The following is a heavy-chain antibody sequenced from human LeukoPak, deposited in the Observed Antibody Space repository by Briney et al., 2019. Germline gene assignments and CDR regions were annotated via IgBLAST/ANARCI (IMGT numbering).Heavy chain of an antibody. CDR1: GGSISSGSYY. CDR3: ARDNLMGATPNAFDI. J-gene: IGHJ3*02. V-gene: IGHV4-61*02. CDR2: IYTSGST. Sequence: SQTLSLTCTVSGGSISSGSYYWSWIRQPAGKGLEWIGRIYTSGSTNYNPSLKSRVTISVDTSKNQFSLKLSSVTAADTAVYYCARDNLMGATPNAFDIWGQGTMVTVSS. D-gene: IGHD1-26*01.